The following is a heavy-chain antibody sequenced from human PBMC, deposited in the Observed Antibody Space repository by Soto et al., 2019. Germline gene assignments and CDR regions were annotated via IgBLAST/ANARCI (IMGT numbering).Heavy chain of an antibody. V-gene: IGHV4-4*02. Sequence: SETLSLTCAVSGGSVTNNNYWGWVRQPPGKGLEWIGEIYHTGSTNYNPSLKSRVTLSIDTSKNQLSLKLSSVTAADTAVYYCARHSPDFDWLSQFDYWGQGTLVTVSS. CDR2: IYHTGST. CDR1: GGSVTNNNY. CDR3: ARHSPDFDWLSQFDY. J-gene: IGHJ4*02. D-gene: IGHD3-9*01.